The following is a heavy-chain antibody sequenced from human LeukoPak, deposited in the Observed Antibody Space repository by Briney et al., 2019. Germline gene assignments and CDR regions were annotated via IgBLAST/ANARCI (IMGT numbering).Heavy chain of an antibody. J-gene: IGHJ6*02. D-gene: IGHD5-12*01. CDR2: TRNKPKGYTT. CDR1: GFTFSDHY. CDR3: TRGATEATRYYYGLDV. V-gene: IGHV3-72*01. Sequence: GGSLRLSCAASGFTFSDHYMDWVRQAPGKGLEWVGRTRNKPKGYTTEYAASVRGRFTISRDDSKNSLYLQMSSLKTEDTAVYYCTRGATEATRYYYGLDVWGQGTLVTVSS.